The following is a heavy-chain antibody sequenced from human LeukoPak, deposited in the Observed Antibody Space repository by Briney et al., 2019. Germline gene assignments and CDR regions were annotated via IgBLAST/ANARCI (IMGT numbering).Heavy chain of an antibody. CDR3: ARVTYYYGSGSYYNLDY. CDR2: MNPNSGNT. V-gene: IGHV1-8*01. J-gene: IGHJ4*02. Sequence: ASVKVSCKASGYTFTSYDINWVRQATGQGLEWMGWMNPNSGNTGYAQKFRGRVTMTRNTSISTAYMGLSSLRSEDTAVYYCARVTYYYGSGSYYNLDYWGQGTLVTVSS. CDR1: GYTFTSYD. D-gene: IGHD3-10*01.